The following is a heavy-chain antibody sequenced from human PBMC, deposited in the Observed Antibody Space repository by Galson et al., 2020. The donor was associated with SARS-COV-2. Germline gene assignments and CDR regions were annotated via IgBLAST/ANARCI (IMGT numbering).Heavy chain of an antibody. Sequence: ASVKVSCKASGYTFTGYYMHWVRQAPGQGLEWMGRINPNSGGTNYAQKFQGRVTITRDTSISTAYMVLSRLRSDDTAVYYCARAQDCSSTSCYYGLSWFDPWGQGTLVTVSS. D-gene: IGHD2-2*01. CDR2: INPNSGGT. J-gene: IGHJ5*02. V-gene: IGHV1-2*06. CDR3: ARAQDCSSTSCYYGLSWFDP. CDR1: GYTFTGYY.